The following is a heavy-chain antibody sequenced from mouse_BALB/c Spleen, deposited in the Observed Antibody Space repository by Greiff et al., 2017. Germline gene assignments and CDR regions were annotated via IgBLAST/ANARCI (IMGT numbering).Heavy chain of an antibody. CDR2: ISSGGST. CDR3: ARMTTVRDFDY. Sequence: EVQLQQSGGGLVKPGGSLKLSCAASGFTFSSYAMSWVRQTPEKRLEWVASISSGGSTYYPDSVKGRFTISRDNARNILYLQMSSLRSEDTAMYYCARMTTVRDFDYWGQGTTLTVSS. CDR1: GFTFSSYA. D-gene: IGHD1-1*01. V-gene: IGHV5-6-5*01. J-gene: IGHJ2*01.